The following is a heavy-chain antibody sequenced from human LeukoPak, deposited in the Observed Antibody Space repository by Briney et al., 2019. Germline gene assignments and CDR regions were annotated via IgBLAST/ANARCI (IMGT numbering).Heavy chain of an antibody. CDR1: GYTFTSYG. CDR2: ISTYNGNT. V-gene: IGHV1-18*01. D-gene: IGHD4-17*01. J-gene: IGHJ6*02. Sequence: GASVKVSCKASGYTFTSYGISWVRQAPGQGLEWMGWISTYNGNTNYAQKLQGRVTMTTDTSTSTAYMELRSLRSDDTAAYYCARGYGDYVPEGGMDVWGQGTTVTVSS. CDR3: ARGYGDYVPEGGMDV.